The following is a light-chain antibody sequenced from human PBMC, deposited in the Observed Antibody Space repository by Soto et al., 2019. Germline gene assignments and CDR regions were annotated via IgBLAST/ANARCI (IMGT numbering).Light chain of an antibody. J-gene: IGKJ1*01. Sequence: EIVLTQSPGTLSLSPGKRATLSCRASRSVSSSYLAWYQQKPGQAPRLLIYGASSRATSIPDWFSGSGSGTAFPLTISRLEHEDFAVYYYQQYGFSPWTFGQGTKVEIK. CDR1: RSVSSSY. CDR2: GAS. V-gene: IGKV3-20*01. CDR3: QQYGFSPWT.